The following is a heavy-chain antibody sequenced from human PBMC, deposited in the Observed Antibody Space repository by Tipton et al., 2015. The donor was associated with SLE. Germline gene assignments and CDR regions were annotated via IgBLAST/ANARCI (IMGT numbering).Heavy chain of an antibody. CDR3: AKEVPMTYYYDSSGHYYMDV. CDR2: ISGSGGST. J-gene: IGHJ6*03. Sequence: QLVQSGAEVKKPGESLKISCKGSGYSFTSYWIGWVRQAPGKGLEWVSAISGSGGSTYYADSVKGRFTISRDNSKNTLYLQMNSLRAEDTAVYYCAKEVPMTYYYDSSGHYYMDVWGKGTTVTVSS. V-gene: IGHV3-23*04. CDR1: GYSFTSYW. D-gene: IGHD3-22*01.